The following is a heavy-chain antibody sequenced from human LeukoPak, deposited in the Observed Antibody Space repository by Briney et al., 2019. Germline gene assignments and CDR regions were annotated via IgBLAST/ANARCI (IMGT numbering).Heavy chain of an antibody. J-gene: IGHJ4*02. Sequence: PGGSLRLSCAASGFTFSSYAMSWVRRAPGKGLEWVSAISGSGGSTYYADSVKGRFTISRDNSKNTLYLQMNSLRAEDTAVYYCANSGDSSGYYGFDYWGQGTLVTVSS. V-gene: IGHV3-23*01. D-gene: IGHD3-22*01. CDR3: ANSGDSSGYYGFDY. CDR2: ISGSGGST. CDR1: GFTFSSYA.